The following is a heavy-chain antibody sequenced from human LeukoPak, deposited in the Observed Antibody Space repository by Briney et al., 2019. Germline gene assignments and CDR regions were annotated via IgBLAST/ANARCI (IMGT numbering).Heavy chain of an antibody. D-gene: IGHD2-2*01. CDR2: IIPIFGTA. CDR1: GYTFTSYD. J-gene: IGHJ4*02. CDR3: ASYCSSTSCSY. V-gene: IGHV1-69*01. Sequence: SVKVSCKASGYTFTSYDINWVRQATGQGLEWMGGIIPIFGTANYAQKFQGRVTITADESTSTAYMELSSLRSEDTAVYYCASYCSSTSCSYWGQGTLLTVSS.